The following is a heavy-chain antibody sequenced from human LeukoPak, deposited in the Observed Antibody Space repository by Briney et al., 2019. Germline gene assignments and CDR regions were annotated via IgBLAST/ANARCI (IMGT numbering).Heavy chain of an antibody. CDR2: ISAYNGNT. J-gene: IGHJ5*02. Sequence: ASVKVSCKASGYTFTSYGISWVRQAPGQGLEWMGWISAYNGNTNYAQKLQGRVTMTTDISTSTAYMELRSLRSGDTAVYYCARDSYDFWSGYYSPRYNWFDPWGQGTLVTVSS. D-gene: IGHD3-3*01. CDR1: GYTFTSYG. CDR3: ARDSYDFWSGYYSPRYNWFDP. V-gene: IGHV1-18*01.